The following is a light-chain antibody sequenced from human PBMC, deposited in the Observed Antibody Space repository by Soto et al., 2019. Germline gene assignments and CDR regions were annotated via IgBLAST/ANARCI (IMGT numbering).Light chain of an antibody. Sequence: VLTQSPATLSVSPGETATVSCRASQSLSKYLAWYQQKPGQTPRLLIYNASNRATGIPARFSGSGSGTDFTLTIDICAAEAFAIYYCQQRTKWHPKLTFG. CDR2: NAS. J-gene: IGKJ5*01. V-gene: IGKV3-11*01. CDR1: QSLSKY. CDR3: QQRTKWHPKLT.